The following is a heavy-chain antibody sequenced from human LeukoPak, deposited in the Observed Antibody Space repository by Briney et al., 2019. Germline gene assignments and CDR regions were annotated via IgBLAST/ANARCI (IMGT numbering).Heavy chain of an antibody. CDR1: GFTFTSSA. Sequence: SVKVSCKASGFTFTSSAVQWVRQARGQRLEWIGWIVVGSGNTNYAQKFQERVTITRDMSTSTAYMELSSLRSEDTAVYYCARAGEGSIAVPFDPWGQGTLVTVSS. V-gene: IGHV1-58*01. J-gene: IGHJ5*02. CDR3: ARAGEGSIAVPFDP. CDR2: IVVGSGNT. D-gene: IGHD6-6*01.